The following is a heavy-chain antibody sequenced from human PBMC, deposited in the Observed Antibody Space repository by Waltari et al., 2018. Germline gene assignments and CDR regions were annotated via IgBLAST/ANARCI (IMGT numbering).Heavy chain of an antibody. J-gene: IGHJ6*02. Sequence: QVQLQESGPGLVRPSQTLSITCTVSGGSISSGSVYWTWIRQPAGKGLEWVGHIFTSGSTKYNPSLKSRVSVSLDTSENQFSLRLSSVTAADTAVYYCARDEARYYDIMTGGGYYGLDVWGQGTTVTVSS. CDR1: GGSISSGSVY. CDR3: ARDEARYYDIMTGGGYYGLDV. CDR2: IFTSGST. D-gene: IGHD3-9*01. V-gene: IGHV4-61*02.